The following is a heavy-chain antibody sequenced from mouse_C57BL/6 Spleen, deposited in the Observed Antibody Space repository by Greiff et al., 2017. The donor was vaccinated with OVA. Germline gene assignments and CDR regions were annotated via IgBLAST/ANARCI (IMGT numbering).Heavy chain of an antibody. CDR2: INPNNGGT. D-gene: IGHD1-1*01. CDR3: ARGYYGIRFAY. Sequence: EVHLVESGPELVKPGASVKMSCKASGYTFTDYNMHWVKQSHGKSLEWIGYINPNNGGTSYNQKFKGKATLTVNKSSSTAYMELRSLTSEDSAVYYCARGYYGIRFAYWGQGTLVTVSA. V-gene: IGHV1-22*01. J-gene: IGHJ3*01. CDR1: GYTFTDYN.